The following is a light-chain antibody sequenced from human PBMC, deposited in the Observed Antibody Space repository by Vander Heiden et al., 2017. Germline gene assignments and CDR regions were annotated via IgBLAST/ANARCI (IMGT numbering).Light chain of an antibody. CDR3: QQRHNTPQLT. CDR2: AAS. CDR1: QTISRN. J-gene: IGKJ5*01. Sequence: DIQMTQSPSSLSASVGDRVTITSRASQTISRNLNWYQQKPGEAPNLLIYAASNLQDGGASRFSSSGSGTNFTLTINSLQPEDAATNYCQQRHNTPQLTFGQGTRLEIQ. V-gene: IGKV1-39*01.